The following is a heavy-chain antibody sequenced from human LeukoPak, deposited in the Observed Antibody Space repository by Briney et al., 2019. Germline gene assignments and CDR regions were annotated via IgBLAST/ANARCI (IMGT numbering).Heavy chain of an antibody. J-gene: IGHJ4*02. V-gene: IGHV3-30*18. CDR3: AKDYYDSSGHYLIDY. CDR2: ISYDGSNK. D-gene: IGHD3-22*01. CDR1: GFTFSSYG. Sequence: GGSLRLSCAASGFTFSSYGMHWVRQVPGKGLEWVAVISYDGSNKYYADSVKGRFTISRDNSKNTLYLQMNSLRAEDTAVYYCAKDYYDSSGHYLIDYWGQGTLVTVSS.